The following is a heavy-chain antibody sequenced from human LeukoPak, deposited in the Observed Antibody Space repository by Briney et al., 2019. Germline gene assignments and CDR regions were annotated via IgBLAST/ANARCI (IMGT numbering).Heavy chain of an antibody. V-gene: IGHV3-74*01. CDR2: INSDGSWT. CDR3: VSFYETY. CDR1: GNYW. J-gene: IGHJ4*02. Sequence: GGSLRLSCVASGNYWMHWVRQAPGKGLVWVSHINSDGSWTSYADSVKGRFTISKDIAKNTVYLQMNSLRAEDTAVYYCVSFYETYWGRGTLVTVSS. D-gene: IGHD2/OR15-2a*01.